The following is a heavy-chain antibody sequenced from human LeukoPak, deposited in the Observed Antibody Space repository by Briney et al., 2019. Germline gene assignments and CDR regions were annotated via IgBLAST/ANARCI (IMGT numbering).Heavy chain of an antibody. CDR1: GGSFGGHY. D-gene: IGHD4-23*01. J-gene: IGHJ5*02. CDR3: ARGLHYGGGFDP. Sequence: PSESLSLTCAVYGGSFGGHYWSWIRQPPGKGRGWIGEINHSGNTTYTPSLTSRVTLSADTSKNQFSLKLSSVTAAHPAVSYCARGLHYGGGFDPWGQGTLVTVSS. V-gene: IGHV4-34*01. CDR2: INHSGNT.